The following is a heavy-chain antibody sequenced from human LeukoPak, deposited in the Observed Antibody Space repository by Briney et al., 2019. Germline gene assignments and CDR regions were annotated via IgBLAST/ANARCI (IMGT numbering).Heavy chain of an antibody. CDR2: INPNSGGT. D-gene: IGHD3-10*01. CDR3: AGGWFGEFYFDY. V-gene: IGHV1-2*02. J-gene: IGHJ4*02. CDR1: GYTFTGYY. Sequence: GASVKVSCKASGYTFTGYYMHWVRQAPGQGLEWMGWINPNSGGTNYEQKFQGRITMTRDTSISTAYMELSRLRSDDTAVYYCAGGWFGEFYFDYWGQGTLVTVSS.